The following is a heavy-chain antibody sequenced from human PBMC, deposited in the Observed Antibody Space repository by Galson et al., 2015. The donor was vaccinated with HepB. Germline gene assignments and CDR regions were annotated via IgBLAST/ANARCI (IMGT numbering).Heavy chain of an antibody. J-gene: IGHJ6*02. CDR2: IGTAGDP. V-gene: IGHV3-13*05. CDR3: ARGKLLWFGDNYGMDV. Sequence: SLRLSCAASGFTFSSYDMHWVRQATGKGLEWVSAIGTAGDPYYPGSVKGRFTISRENAKNSLYLQMNSLRAGDTAVYYCARGKLLWFGDNYGMDVWGQGTTVTVSS. CDR1: GFTFSSYD. D-gene: IGHD3-10*01.